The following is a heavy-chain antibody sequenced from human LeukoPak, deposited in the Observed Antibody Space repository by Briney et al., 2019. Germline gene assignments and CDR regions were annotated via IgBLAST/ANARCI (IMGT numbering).Heavy chain of an antibody. Sequence: PPETLSLTCTVSGGSISSYYWSWIRQPPGKGLEWIGYIYYSGSTNYNPSLKSRVTISVDTSKNQFSLKLSSVTAADTAVYYCARVYFWSGYYLDYWGQGTLVTVSS. D-gene: IGHD3-3*01. J-gene: IGHJ4*02. CDR2: IYYSGST. V-gene: IGHV4-59*01. CDR1: GGSISSYY. CDR3: ARVYFWSGYYLDY.